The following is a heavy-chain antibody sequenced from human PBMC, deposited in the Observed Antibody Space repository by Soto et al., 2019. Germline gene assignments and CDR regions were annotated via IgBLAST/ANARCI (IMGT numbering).Heavy chain of an antibody. J-gene: IGHJ6*02. CDR3: ARMVPTGTLGYYYYGMDV. CDR1: GGTFSSYA. CDR2: IIPIFGTA. D-gene: IGHD1-1*01. Sequence: SVKVSCKASGGTFSSYAISWVRQAPGQGLEWMGGIIPIFGTANYAQKFQGRVTITADESTSTAYMELSSLRSEDTAVYYCARMVPTGTLGYYYYGMDVWGQGTTVTVSS. V-gene: IGHV1-69*13.